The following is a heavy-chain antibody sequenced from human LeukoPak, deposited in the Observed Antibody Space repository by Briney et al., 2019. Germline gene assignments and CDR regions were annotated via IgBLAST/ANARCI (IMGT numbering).Heavy chain of an antibody. CDR2: ISAYNGNT. V-gene: IGHV1-18*01. D-gene: IGHD3-22*01. CDR3: ARNDNCYDSSGYYPDYYGMDV. Sequence: EASVKVSCKASGYTFTSYGISWVRQAPGQGLEWMGWISAYNGNTNYAQKLQGRVTMTTDTSTSTAYMELRSLRSDDTAVYYCARNDNCYDSSGYYPDYYGMDVWGQGTTVTVSS. CDR1: GYTFTSYG. J-gene: IGHJ6*02.